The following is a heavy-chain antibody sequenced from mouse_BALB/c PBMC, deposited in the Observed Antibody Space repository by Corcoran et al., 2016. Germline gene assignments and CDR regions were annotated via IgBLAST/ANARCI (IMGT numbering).Heavy chain of an antibody. CDR1: GFNIKDTY. V-gene: IGHV1S136*01. J-gene: IGHJ2*01. CDR3: ARGHYDYGRDDY. Sequence: EVQLQQSGAELVKPGASVKLSCTASGFNIKDTYMHWVKQRPGQGLEWIGYINPYNDGTKYNEKFKGKATLTSDKSSSTAYMELSSLTSEDSAVYYCARGHYDYGRDDYWGQGTTLTVSS. CDR2: INPYNDGT. D-gene: IGHD2-4*01.